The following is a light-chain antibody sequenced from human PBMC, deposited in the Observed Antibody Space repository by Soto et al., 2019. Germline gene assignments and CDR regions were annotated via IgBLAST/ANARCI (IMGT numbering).Light chain of an antibody. V-gene: IGKV3-11*01. CDR1: QSVSSY. CDR3: QHYYGTSPIS. Sequence: EIVLTQSPATLSLSPWERATLSCRASQSVSSYLAWYQQKPGQAPRLLIYDASNRATGIPARFSGSGSGTDFTLTISRLEPEDFALYYCQHYYGTSPISFGQGTRLEIK. J-gene: IGKJ5*01. CDR2: DAS.